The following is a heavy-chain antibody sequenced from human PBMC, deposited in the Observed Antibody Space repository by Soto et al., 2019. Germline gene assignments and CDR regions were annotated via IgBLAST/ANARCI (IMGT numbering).Heavy chain of an antibody. CDR2: IYHSGST. CDR1: GGSISSGGYS. CDR3: ARGMTTVTTFDY. D-gene: IGHD4-17*01. Sequence: QLQLQESGSGLVKPSQTLSLTCAVSGGSISSGGYSCNWIRQPPGKGLEWIGYIYHSGSTYYNPSPTSRVTISVDRSTNQFSMKLSSVTAADTAVYYCARGMTTVTTFDYWGQGTLVTVSS. V-gene: IGHV4-30-2*01. J-gene: IGHJ4*02.